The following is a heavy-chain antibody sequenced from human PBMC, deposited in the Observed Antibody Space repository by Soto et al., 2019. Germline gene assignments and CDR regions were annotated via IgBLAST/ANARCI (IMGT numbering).Heavy chain of an antibody. J-gene: IGHJ4*02. CDR3: ARQGERDKTDY. CDR1: GGSISSISYY. D-gene: IGHD2-21*01. Sequence: ASETLSLTCTVSGGSISSISYYWGWIRQPPGKGLEWIGSIYYSGSTYYNPSLKSRVTISVDTSKNQFSLKLSSVTAADTAVYYCARQGERDKTDYWGQGTLVTVSS. CDR2: IYYSGST. V-gene: IGHV4-39*01.